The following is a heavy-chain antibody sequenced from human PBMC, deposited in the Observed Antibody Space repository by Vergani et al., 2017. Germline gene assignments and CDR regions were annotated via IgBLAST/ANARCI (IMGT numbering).Heavy chain of an antibody. V-gene: IGHV1-18*04. CDR1: GYTFVNHP. D-gene: IGHD5-24*01. Sequence: QAQLGQSDSEVKKPGDSVTLSCKTSGYTFVNHPITWVRQAPGQGLEWMGWISPDNHTTLYSQKVEGRVTMTSDTSSSAGFLELRRLTSDDTAIYYCARSQMATNDFDVCGGGTLVTVSS. J-gene: IGHJ4*02. CDR2: ISPDNHTT. CDR3: ARSQMATNDFDV.